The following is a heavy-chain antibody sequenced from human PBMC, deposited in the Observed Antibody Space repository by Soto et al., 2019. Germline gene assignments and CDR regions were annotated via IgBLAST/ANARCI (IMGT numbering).Heavy chain of an antibody. CDR3: ARRAETNGWNGFGADKYYFDF. D-gene: IGHD1-1*01. CDR1: GCTFTSYD. J-gene: IGHJ4*02. V-gene: IGHV1-8*01. CDR2: MNPNTGNS. Sequence: AAGKVCCEASGCTFTSYDIYWVLQATGQGLEWMGWMNPNTGNSGYAQKFQGRVTMTSDTSISTSHMELSSLRSEDTAVYYCARRAETNGWNGFGADKYYFDFWGQGTLVTVSS.